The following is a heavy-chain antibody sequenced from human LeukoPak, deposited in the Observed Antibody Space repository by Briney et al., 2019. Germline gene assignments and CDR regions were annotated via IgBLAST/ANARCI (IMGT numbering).Heavy chain of an antibody. Sequence: PGGSLRLSCAASGFTFSSDAMSWVRQAPGKGLEWVSAISGSGGSTYYADSGKGRFTISRDNSKNTLYLQMNSLRAEDTAVYYCAKVMTRTMVRGVPPSDYWGQGTLVTVSS. CDR1: GFTFSSDA. D-gene: IGHD3-10*01. J-gene: IGHJ4*02. CDR3: AKVMTRTMVRGVPPSDY. V-gene: IGHV3-23*01. CDR2: ISGSGGST.